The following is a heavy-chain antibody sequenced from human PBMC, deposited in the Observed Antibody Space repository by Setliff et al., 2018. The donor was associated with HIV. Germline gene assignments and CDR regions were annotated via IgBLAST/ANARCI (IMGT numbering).Heavy chain of an antibody. V-gene: IGHV3-72*01. CDR3: ARDRVYYYYDSSGYSDY. J-gene: IGHJ4*02. D-gene: IGHD3-22*01. CDR1: GFTFGDYA. CDR2: IRYKDIGLGA. Sequence: GGSLRLSCTGSGFTFGDYAMDWVRQVPGKGLEWVGRIRYKDIGLGADYAASVKGRFTISRDDSRNLLYLQMNNLKAEDTATYYCARDRVYYYYDSSGYSDYWGQGTLVTVSS.